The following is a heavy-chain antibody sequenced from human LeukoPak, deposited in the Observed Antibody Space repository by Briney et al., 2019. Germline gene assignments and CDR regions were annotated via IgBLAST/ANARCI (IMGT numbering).Heavy chain of an antibody. CDR1: GGSISSYY. Sequence: SETLSLTCTVSGGSISSYYWSWIRQPPGKGLEWIGYIYYSGSTNYNPSLKSRVTISVDTSKNQFSLKLSSVTAAGTAVYYCARYMEGFGDSWGQGTLVTVSS. D-gene: IGHD3-10*01. J-gene: IGHJ4*02. CDR2: IYYSGST. V-gene: IGHV4-59*01. CDR3: ARYMEGFGDS.